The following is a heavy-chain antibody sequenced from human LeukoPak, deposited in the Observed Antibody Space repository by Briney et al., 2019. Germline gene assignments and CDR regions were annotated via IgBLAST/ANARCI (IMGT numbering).Heavy chain of an antibody. CDR2: INPNSGGT. D-gene: IGHD4-23*01. J-gene: IGHJ5*02. Sequence: ASVKVSCKASGCTFTGYYMHWVRQAPGQGLEWMGWINPNSGGTNYAQKFQGRVTMTRDTSISTAYMELSRLRSDDTAVYYCARTVADTGWFDPWGQGTLVTVSS. CDR3: ARTVADTGWFDP. CDR1: GCTFTGYY. V-gene: IGHV1-2*02.